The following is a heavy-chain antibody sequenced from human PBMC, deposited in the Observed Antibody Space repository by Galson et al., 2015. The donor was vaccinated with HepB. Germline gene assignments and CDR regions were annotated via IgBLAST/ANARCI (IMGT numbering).Heavy chain of an antibody. CDR3: ARRMVRGVIYYYGMDV. Sequence: SVKVSCKASGYTFTSYAMNWVRQAPGQGLEWMGWINTNTGNPTYAQGFTGRFVFSLDTSVSTAYLQISSLKAEDTAVYYCARRMVRGVIYYYGMDVWGQGTTVTVSS. D-gene: IGHD3-10*01. J-gene: IGHJ6*02. CDR1: GYTFTSYA. CDR2: INTNTGNP. V-gene: IGHV7-4-1*02.